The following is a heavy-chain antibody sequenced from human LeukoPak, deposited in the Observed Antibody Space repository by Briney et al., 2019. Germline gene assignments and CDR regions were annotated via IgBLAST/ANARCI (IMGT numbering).Heavy chain of an antibody. V-gene: IGHV3-53*01. CDR1: GFTVSSNY. D-gene: IGHD2-15*01. CDR3: ASRDQSCSGSRCYPIDY. CDR2: IYSGGST. Sequence: LTGGSLRLSCAASGFTVSSNYMSWVRQAPGKGLEWVSVIYSGGSTYYADSVKGRFTISRDNSKNTLYLQMNSLRAEDTAVYYCASRDQSCSGSRCYPIDYWGQGTLVTVSS. J-gene: IGHJ4*02.